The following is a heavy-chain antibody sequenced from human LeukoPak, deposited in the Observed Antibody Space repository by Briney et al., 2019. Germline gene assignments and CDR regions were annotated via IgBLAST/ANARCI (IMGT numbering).Heavy chain of an antibody. Sequence: GGSLRLSCAASGFTFSSYGMHWVRQAPGKGLEWVAVISYDGSNKYYADSVKGRFTISRDNSKNTLYLQMNSLRAGDTAVYYCAKDLSYFHAHGAFDYWGQGTLVTVSS. J-gene: IGHJ4*02. V-gene: IGHV3-30*18. CDR3: AKDLSYFHAHGAFDY. CDR1: GFTFSSYG. D-gene: IGHD2/OR15-2a*01. CDR2: ISYDGSNK.